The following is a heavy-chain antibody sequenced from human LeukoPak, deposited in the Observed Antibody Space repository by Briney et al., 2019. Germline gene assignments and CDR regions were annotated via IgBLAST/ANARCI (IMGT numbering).Heavy chain of an antibody. V-gene: IGHV3-23*01. CDR3: AREGGNWGEGYFDY. J-gene: IGHJ4*02. D-gene: IGHD7-27*01. Sequence: GGSLRLSCAASGFTFSSYAMSWVRQAPGKGLEWVSAISGSGGSPYYADSVKGRFTITRANSKNTLYLQMNSLRAEDTAVYYGAREGGNWGEGYFDYWGQGTLVTVSS. CDR2: ISGSGGSP. CDR1: GFTFSSYA.